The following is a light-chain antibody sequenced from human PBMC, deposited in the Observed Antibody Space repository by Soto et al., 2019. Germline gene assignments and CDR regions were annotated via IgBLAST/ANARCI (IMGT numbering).Light chain of an antibody. CDR1: QSLLHRNGYNY. V-gene: IGKV2-28*01. CDR2: LGS. Sequence: DIVMTQSPLSLPVTPGEPASISCRSSQSLLHRNGYNYLDWYLQKPGQSPQLLIYLGSNRASGVSARFSGSGSGTDFTLKISRVEAEDVGVYYCMQALQTPMAFGGGTKVEIK. CDR3: MQALQTPMA. J-gene: IGKJ4*01.